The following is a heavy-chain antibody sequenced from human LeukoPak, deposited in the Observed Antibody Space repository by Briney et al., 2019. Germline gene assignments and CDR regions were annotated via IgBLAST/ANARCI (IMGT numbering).Heavy chain of an antibody. V-gene: IGHV4-4*02. J-gene: IGHJ4*02. D-gene: IGHD2-2*01. CDR1: GGSISSSNW. CDR3: VSTVVVPAAYLDY. CDR2: IYHSGST. Sequence: SGTLSLTCAVSGGSISSSNWWSWVRQPPGKGLEWIGEIYHSGSTNYNPSLKSRVTISVDKSRNQFSLKLNSVTAADTAVYYCVSTVVVPAAYLDYWGQGTLVTVSS.